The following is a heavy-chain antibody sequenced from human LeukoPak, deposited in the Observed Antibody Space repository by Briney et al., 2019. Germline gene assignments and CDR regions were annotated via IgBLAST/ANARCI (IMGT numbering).Heavy chain of an antibody. J-gene: IGHJ4*02. Sequence: GGSLRLSCAASGFTVSSKFMTWVRQAPGKGLEWVSTIYVGGSTYYADSVKGRFTISRDNSKNTLYLQMNSLRAEDAAVYYCAKDVVRGVTFDYWGQGTLVTVSS. V-gene: IGHV3-53*01. CDR2: IYVGGST. D-gene: IGHD3-10*02. CDR3: AKDVVRGVTFDY. CDR1: GFTVSSKF.